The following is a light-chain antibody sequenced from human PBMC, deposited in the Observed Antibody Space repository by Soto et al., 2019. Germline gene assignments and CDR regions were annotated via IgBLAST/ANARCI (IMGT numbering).Light chain of an antibody. CDR3: GTWDSSLSAGV. J-gene: IGLJ1*01. CDR2: DNN. V-gene: IGLV1-51*01. Sequence: QSVLTQPPSVSATPGQTVTISCSGSNYSIGNKCVSWYQQLPGTAPKLLIYDNNKRPSEIPDRFSGSKSGTSATLGITGLQTGDEADYYCGTWDSSLSAGVCGTGTKLTVL. CDR1: NYSIGNKC.